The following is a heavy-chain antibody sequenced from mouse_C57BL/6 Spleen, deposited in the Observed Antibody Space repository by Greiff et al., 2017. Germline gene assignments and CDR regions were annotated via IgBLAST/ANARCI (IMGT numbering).Heavy chain of an antibody. Sequence: EVQLQQSGPELVKPGASVKISCKASGYTFTDYYMNWVKQSHGKSLEWIGDINPNNGGTSYNQKFKGKATLTVDKSSSTAYMELRSLTSEDSAVYYCARMPYSNYDYWGQGTTLTVSS. CDR3: ARMPYSNYDY. D-gene: IGHD2-5*01. CDR2: INPNNGGT. V-gene: IGHV1-26*01. CDR1: GYTFTDYY. J-gene: IGHJ2*01.